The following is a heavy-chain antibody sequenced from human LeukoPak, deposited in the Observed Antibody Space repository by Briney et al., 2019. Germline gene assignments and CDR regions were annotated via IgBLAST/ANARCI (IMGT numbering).Heavy chain of an antibody. CDR1: GFTFTSYA. J-gene: IGHJ1*01. CDR2: ISGSGGST. CDR3: TREIYGDPTGGRFQH. V-gene: IGHV3-23*01. D-gene: IGHD4-17*01. Sequence: TGGSLRLSCAASGFTFTSYAMSSVRQVSGKGLEWVSVISGSGGSTYSAEPVKGRFPISRDNSKNTLYLQMKSLRAEDTAVYYCTREIYGDPTGGRFQHWGQGTLVTVSS.